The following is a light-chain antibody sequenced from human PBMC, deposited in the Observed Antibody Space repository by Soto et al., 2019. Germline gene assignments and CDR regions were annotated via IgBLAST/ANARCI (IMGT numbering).Light chain of an antibody. CDR2: AAS. Sequence: DIQMTQAPSSLSASVGDRVTITCRASQSIISYLNWYQQKPWKAPKLLIYAASSLQSGVPSRFSGSGSGTDFTLTISSLQPEDFATYYCQQSYSTHHTFGQGTKLEIK. V-gene: IGKV1-39*01. CDR3: QQSYSTHHT. J-gene: IGKJ2*01. CDR1: QSIISY.